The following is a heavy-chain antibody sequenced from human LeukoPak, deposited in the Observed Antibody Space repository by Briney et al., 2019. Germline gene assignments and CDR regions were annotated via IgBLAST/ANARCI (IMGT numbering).Heavy chain of an antibody. D-gene: IGHD1-7*01. CDR2: IYYSGST. Sequence: SETLSLTCTVSGGSISSYYWSWIRQPPGKGLEWIGYIYYSGSTNYNPSLKSRVTISVDTSKNQFSLKLSSVTAADTAVYYCARERSNWNYGSYDYWGQGTLVTVSS. V-gene: IGHV4-59*01. J-gene: IGHJ4*02. CDR1: GGSISSYY. CDR3: ARERSNWNYGSYDY.